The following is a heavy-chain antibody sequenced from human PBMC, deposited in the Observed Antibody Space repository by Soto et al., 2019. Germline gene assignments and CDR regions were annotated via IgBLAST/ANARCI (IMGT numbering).Heavy chain of an antibody. D-gene: IGHD1-1*01. CDR2: IYYSGST. CDR1: GGSISSGGYY. V-gene: IGHV4-61*08. CDR3: ARDKLERYTLYGMDV. Sequence: SETLSLTCTVSGGSISSGGYYWSWIRQHPGKGLEWIGYIYYSGSTNYNPSLKSRVTISVDTSKNQFSLKLSSVTAADTAVYYCARDKLERYTLYGMDVWGQGTTVTVS. J-gene: IGHJ6*02.